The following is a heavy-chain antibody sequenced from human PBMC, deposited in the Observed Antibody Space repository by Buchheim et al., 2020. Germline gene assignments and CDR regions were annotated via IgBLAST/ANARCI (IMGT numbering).Heavy chain of an antibody. CDR2: ISSSGGSI. D-gene: IGHD3-22*01. CDR1: GFTFSNYG. Sequence: EVQLLESGGGLVQPGGSLRLSCAASGFTFSNYGMNWVRQAPGTGLEWVPGISSSGGSIYYADSVKGRFTISRDTSKNTLYLQMNSLRAEDTAVYYCAKALNYDSTGYYSNWYFDLWGLGTL. CDR3: AKALNYDSTGYYSNWYFDL. J-gene: IGHJ2*01. V-gene: IGHV3-23*01.